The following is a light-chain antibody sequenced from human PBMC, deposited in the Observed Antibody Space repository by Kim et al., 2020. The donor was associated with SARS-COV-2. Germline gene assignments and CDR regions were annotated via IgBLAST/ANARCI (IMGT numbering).Light chain of an antibody. CDR1: QSVSSY. Sequence: EIVLTQSPATLSLSPGERAILSCRASQSVSSYLAWYQQKPGQAPRLLIYDASNRVTGIPARFSGRGSGTDFTLTISSLEPEDFAVYYCQQRSNWPPVTFGQGTRLEIK. CDR3: QQRSNWPPVT. V-gene: IGKV3-11*01. J-gene: IGKJ5*01. CDR2: DAS.